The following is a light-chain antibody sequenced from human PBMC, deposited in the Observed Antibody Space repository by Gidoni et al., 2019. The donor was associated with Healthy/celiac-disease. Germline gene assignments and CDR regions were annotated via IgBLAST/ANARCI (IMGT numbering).Light chain of an antibody. J-gene: IGKJ5*01. CDR3: QQSYSTPSIT. CDR2: AAS. CDR1: QSIRRS. Sequence: DTLMAQSPSSLSASVGARVTITCRASQSIRRSLNWYQQKPGKAPKLLISAASRLQSGVPSRFSDSGSGTDFTLTICSLQPEDFATYYCQQSYSTPSITFGQGTRLEIK. V-gene: IGKV1-39*01.